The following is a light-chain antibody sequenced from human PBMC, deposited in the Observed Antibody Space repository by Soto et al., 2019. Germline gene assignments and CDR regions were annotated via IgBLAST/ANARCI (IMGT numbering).Light chain of an antibody. CDR2: AAS. V-gene: IGKV1D-12*01. CDR3: QQANSFPPFT. CDR1: QGISSW. J-gene: IGKJ3*01. Sequence: DIQMTQSPSSVSASVGDRVTITCRASQGISSWLAWYQQKPGQAPKLLIYAASSLQGGVPSRFSGSGSGTDVSLPSISLQPEDFATDYWQQANSFPPFTFGPGTKVDIK.